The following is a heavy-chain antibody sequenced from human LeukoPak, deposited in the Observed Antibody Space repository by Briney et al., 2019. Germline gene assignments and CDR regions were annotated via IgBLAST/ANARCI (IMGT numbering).Heavy chain of an antibody. D-gene: IGHD6-13*01. CDR2: IYTSGST. Sequence: SETLSLTCTVSGGPISSGSYYWSWIRQPAGKGLEWIGRIYTSGSTNYNPSLKSRVTISVDTSKNQFSLKLSSVTAADTAVYYCARDPWNSSSHPGFDPWGQGTLVTVSS. CDR1: GGPISSGSYY. CDR3: ARDPWNSSSHPGFDP. J-gene: IGHJ5*02. V-gene: IGHV4-61*02.